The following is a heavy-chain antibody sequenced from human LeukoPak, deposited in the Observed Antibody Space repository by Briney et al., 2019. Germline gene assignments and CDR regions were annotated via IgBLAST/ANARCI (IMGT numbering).Heavy chain of an antibody. CDR3: AKALSSSFSAFDI. J-gene: IGHJ3*02. D-gene: IGHD6-13*01. CDR2: IYSSGST. Sequence: PSETLSLTCSVSGASISSGSNYWGWIRQPPGKTLEWIGSIYSSGSTYYNPSLKSRVIIIIDTPKNHFSLTLSSVTAADTAVYYCAKALSSSFSAFDIWGQGTMVTVSS. CDR1: GASISSGSNY. V-gene: IGHV4-39*07.